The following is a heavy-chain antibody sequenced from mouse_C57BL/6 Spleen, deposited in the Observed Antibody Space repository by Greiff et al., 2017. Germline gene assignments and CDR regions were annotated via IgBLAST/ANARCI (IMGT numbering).Heavy chain of an antibody. V-gene: IGHV1-82*01. J-gene: IGHJ4*01. CDR1: GYAFSSYW. CDR2: IYPGDGDT. D-gene: IGHD2-4*01. CDR3: ASTGYYEGCAMDD. Sequence: QVQLQQSGPELVKPGASVKISCKASGYAFSSYWMNWVKQRPGKGLEWIGRIYPGDGDTNYNGQFKGKATLTADKSSSTAYMQLSSLTSEDSAVYFSASTGYYEGCAMDDWGQGTTVTVSS.